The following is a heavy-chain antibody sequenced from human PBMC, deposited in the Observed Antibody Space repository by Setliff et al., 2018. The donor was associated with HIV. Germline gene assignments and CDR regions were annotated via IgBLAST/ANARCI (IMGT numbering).Heavy chain of an antibody. J-gene: IGHJ4*02. CDR2: INHSGST. D-gene: IGHD3-22*01. CDR1: GGSFSGYY. Sequence: SETLSLTCAVYGGSFSGYYWSWTRQPPGKGLEWIGEINHSGSTNYNPSLKSRVTISVDTSKNQFSLKLSSVTAADTAVYYCARAKPHSNDSSGYYLDYWGQGTLVTVSS. V-gene: IGHV4-34*01. CDR3: ARAKPHSNDSSGYYLDY.